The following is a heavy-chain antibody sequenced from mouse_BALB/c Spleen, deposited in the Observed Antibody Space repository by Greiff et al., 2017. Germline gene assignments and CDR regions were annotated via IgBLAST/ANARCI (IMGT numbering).Heavy chain of an antibody. V-gene: IGHV1-7*01. J-gene: IGHJ3*01. CDR2: INPSTGYT. CDR3: ARSGYYYGSSLAWFAY. CDR1: GYTFTSYW. Sequence: QVQLQQSGAELAKPGASVKMSCKASGYTFTSYWMHWVKQRPGQGLEWIGYINPSTGYTEYNQKFKDKATLTADKSSSTAYMQLSSLTSEDSAVYYCARSGYYYGSSLAWFAYWGQGTLVTVSA. D-gene: IGHD1-1*01.